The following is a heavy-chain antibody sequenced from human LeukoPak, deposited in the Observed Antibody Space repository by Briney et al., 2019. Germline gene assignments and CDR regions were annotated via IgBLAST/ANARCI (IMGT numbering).Heavy chain of an antibody. CDR3: AKGSGGSCYSSGDV. V-gene: IGHV3-30*18. J-gene: IGHJ6*02. CDR2: ISSDGSSK. CDR1: GFTFSNYA. Sequence: GSLRLSCAASGFTFSNYAIHWVRQAPGKGLGWVAAISSDGSSKYYAGSVRGRSTISRDKSNNTVSLQMSSLRPEDTAVYYCAKGSGGSCYSSGDVWGQGTTVTVSS. D-gene: IGHD2-15*01.